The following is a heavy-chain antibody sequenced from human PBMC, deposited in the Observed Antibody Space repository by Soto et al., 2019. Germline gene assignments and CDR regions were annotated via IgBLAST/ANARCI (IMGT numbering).Heavy chain of an antibody. V-gene: IGHV3-73*01. CDR2: IRSKSNSYAT. J-gene: IGHJ3*02. CDR1: GFTFSGSA. Sequence: GSLRLSCAASGFTFSGSAMHWVRQASGKGLEWVGRIRSKSNSYATAYAAPVKGRFTISRDDSEDTAYLQMNSLKTEDTAVYYCARDRKFSYAFDIWGQGTMVTVSS. D-gene: IGHD2-15*01. CDR3: ARDRKFSYAFDI.